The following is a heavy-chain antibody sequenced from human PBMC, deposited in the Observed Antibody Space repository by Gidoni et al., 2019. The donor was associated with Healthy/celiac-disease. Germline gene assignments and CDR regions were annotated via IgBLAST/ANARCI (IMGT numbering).Heavy chain of an antibody. CDR3: ARDRIMITFGGVIVKNYYYGMDV. CDR1: GFTFSSYG. V-gene: IGHV3-33*01. CDR2: IWYDGSNK. J-gene: IGHJ6*02. D-gene: IGHD3-16*02. Sequence: QVQLVESGGGVVQPGRSLRLSCAASGFTFSSYGMHWVRQAPGKGLEWVAVIWYDGSNKYYADSVKGRFTISRDNSKNTLYLQMNSLRAEDTAVYYCARDRIMITFGGVIVKNYYYGMDVWGQGTTVTVSS.